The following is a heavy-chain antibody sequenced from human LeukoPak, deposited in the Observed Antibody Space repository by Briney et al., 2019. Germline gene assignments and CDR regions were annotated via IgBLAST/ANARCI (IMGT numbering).Heavy chain of an antibody. CDR1: GFPFSSYS. Sequence: GALGPSFAASGFPFSSYSMNRGRQAPGKGLEWVSFISSSSAHINYADSVKGRFTISRDNPRNSLYLQMNSLRAEDTAVYYCARDIGGSYTAIDYWGQGTLVTVSS. D-gene: IGHD1-26*01. J-gene: IGHJ4*02. CDR2: ISSSSAHI. V-gene: IGHV3-21*01. CDR3: ARDIGGSYTAIDY.